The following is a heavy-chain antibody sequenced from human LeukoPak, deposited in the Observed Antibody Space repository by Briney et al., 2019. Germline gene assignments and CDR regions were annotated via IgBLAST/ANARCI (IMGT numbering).Heavy chain of an antibody. CDR3: ARGNKPRENYGGNSVYYYYGMDV. CDR1: GYTLTELS. D-gene: IGHD4-23*01. V-gene: IGHV1-24*01. J-gene: IGHJ6*02. Sequence: ASVKVSCKVSGYTLTELSMHWVRQAPGKGLEWMGGFDPEDGETIYAQKFQGRVTMTEDTSTDTAYMELSSLRSEDTAVYYCARGNKPRENYGGNSVYYYYGMDVWGQGTTVTVSS. CDR2: FDPEDGET.